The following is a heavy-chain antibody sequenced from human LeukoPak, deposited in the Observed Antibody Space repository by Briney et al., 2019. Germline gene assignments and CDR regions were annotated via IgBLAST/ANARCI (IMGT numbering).Heavy chain of an antibody. CDR1: IDSIKNYY. Sequence: SETLSLTCTVSIDSIKNYYWNWIRQPPGRGLEWIGYIYHTGNTNYNPSLKSRLSMSIDPSKNQSSLTLNSVTAAYTAIFYCARGNYGSGSYYVVDFDYWGRGTLVTVSS. V-gene: IGHV4-59*12. J-gene: IGHJ4*02. D-gene: IGHD3-10*01. CDR3: ARGNYGSGSYYVVDFDY. CDR2: IYHTGNT.